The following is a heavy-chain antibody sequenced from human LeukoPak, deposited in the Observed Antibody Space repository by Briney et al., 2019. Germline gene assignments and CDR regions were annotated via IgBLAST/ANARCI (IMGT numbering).Heavy chain of an antibody. CDR1: GGTFSSYA. CDR2: MNPNSGNT. CDR3: ARNGPSSSWYGGGD. J-gene: IGHJ4*02. Sequence: ASVKVSCKASGGTFSSYAISWVRQATGQGLEWMGWMNPNSGNTGYAQKFQGRVTMTRNTSISTAYMELSSLRSEDTAVYYCARNGPSSSWYGGGDWGQGTLVTVSS. D-gene: IGHD6-13*01. V-gene: IGHV1-8*02.